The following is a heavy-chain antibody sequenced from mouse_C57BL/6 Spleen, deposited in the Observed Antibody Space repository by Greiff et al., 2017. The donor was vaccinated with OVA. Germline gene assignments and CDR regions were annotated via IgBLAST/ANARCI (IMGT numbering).Heavy chain of an antibody. CDR3: ARSGGYDYDGDWYFDV. CDR2: INPSSGYT. V-gene: IGHV1-4*01. D-gene: IGHD2-4*01. CDR1: GYTFTSYT. J-gene: IGHJ1*03. Sequence: LVESGAELARPGASVKMSCKASGYTFTSYTMHWVKQRPGQGLEWIGYINPSSGYTKYNQKFKDKATLTADKSSSTAYMQLSSLTSEDYAVYYCARSGGYDYDGDWYFDVWGTGTTVTVSS.